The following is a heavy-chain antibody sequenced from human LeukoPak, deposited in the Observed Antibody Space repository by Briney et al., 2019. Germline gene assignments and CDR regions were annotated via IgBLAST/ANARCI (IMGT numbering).Heavy chain of an antibody. CDR1: EYSFTSYW. J-gene: IGHJ4*02. CDR3: AGLGSSSWYWEVGYFDY. CDR2: IYPGDSDT. Sequence: GESLKISCKGSEYSFTSYWIGWVRQMPGKGLEWMGIIYPGDSDTRYSPSFQGQVTISADKSISTAYLQWSSLKASDTAMYYCAGLGSSSWYWEVGYFDYWGQGTLVTVSS. D-gene: IGHD6-13*01. V-gene: IGHV5-51*01.